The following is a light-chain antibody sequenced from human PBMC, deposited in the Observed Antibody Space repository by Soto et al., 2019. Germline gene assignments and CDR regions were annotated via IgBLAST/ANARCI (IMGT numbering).Light chain of an antibody. CDR1: SGHSSYA. CDR3: QSWGTGSHYV. Sequence: QLVLTQSPSASASLGASVKLTCTLSSGHSSYAIAWHQQQPEKGPGYLMTLNSDGSHSKGDGIPDRFSGSSSGAERYLTISSLQSEDEADYYCQSWGTGSHYVFGTGTKLTVL. J-gene: IGLJ1*01. CDR2: LNSDGSH. V-gene: IGLV4-69*01.